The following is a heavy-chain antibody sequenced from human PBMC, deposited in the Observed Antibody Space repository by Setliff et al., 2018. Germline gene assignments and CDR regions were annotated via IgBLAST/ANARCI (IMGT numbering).Heavy chain of an antibody. Sequence: QAGGSLRLSCAASGFSFKSYGMHWVRQAPGKGLEWVAFIRYDGSIKYYGDSVTGRFTISRDNSWNTLYLQINSLRIEDTAVYYCGKEGIEGASSRLYGLDVWGQGTSVTVSS. D-gene: IGHD1-26*01. V-gene: IGHV3-30*02. CDR2: IRYDGSIK. CDR3: GKEGIEGASSRLYGLDV. CDR1: GFSFKSYG. J-gene: IGHJ6*02.